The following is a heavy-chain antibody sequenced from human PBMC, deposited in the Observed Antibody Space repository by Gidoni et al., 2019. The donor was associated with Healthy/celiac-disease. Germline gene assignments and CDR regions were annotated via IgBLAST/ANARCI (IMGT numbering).Heavy chain of an antibody. V-gene: IGHV3-7*01. J-gene: IGHJ4*02. D-gene: IGHD3-3*01. Sequence: LSWVRQAPGKGLEWVANIKQDGSEKYYVDSVKGRFTISRDNAKNSLYLQMNSLRAEDTAVYYCARESTYDFWSGYYPPQAPDYWGQGTLVTVSS. CDR2: IKQDGSEK. CDR3: ARESTYDFWSGYYPPQAPDY.